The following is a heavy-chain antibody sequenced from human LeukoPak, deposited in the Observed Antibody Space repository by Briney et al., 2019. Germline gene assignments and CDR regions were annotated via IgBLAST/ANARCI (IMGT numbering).Heavy chain of an antibody. D-gene: IGHD1-1*01. J-gene: IGHJ4*02. CDR2: IYYSGST. CDR1: GGSVSSGNYY. V-gene: IGHV4-61*01. CDR3: ARGIRTGYGY. Sequence: SETLSLTCTVSGGSVSSGNYYWSWIRQPPGKGLEWIGYIYYSGSTNYNPSLKSRVTISVDTSKNQFSLKLRSVTAADTAVHYCARGIRTGYGYWGQGTLVTVSS.